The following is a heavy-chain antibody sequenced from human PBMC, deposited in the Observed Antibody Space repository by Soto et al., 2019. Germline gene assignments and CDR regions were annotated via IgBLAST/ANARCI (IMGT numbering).Heavy chain of an antibody. D-gene: IGHD6-13*01. CDR3: ARRGYGSRWPNVYMDV. CDR1: GFTFSNYE. CDR2: ISNNGAHT. J-gene: IGHJ6*03. Sequence: EAQLVESGGGLVQPGGSLRLSCAASGFTFSNYEMHWVHQAPGKGLESVSGISNNGAHTDYAKYVKGRFTISRDNSENTLYLQMGSLRAEDMALYYCARRGYGSRWPNVYMDVWGKGTTVTVSS. V-gene: IGHV3-64*01.